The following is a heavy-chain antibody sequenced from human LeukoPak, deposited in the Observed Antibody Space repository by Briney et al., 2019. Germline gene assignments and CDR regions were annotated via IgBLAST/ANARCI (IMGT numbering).Heavy chain of an antibody. CDR1: GFTFSSCG. V-gene: IGHV3-30*18. J-gene: IGHJ4*02. CDR2: ISYDGSNK. Sequence: PGGSLRLSCAASGFTFSSCGMHWVRQAPGRGLEWVAVISYDGSNKYYADSVKGRFTISRDNSKNTLYLRMNSLRAEDTAVYYCAKGDYWGQGTLVTVSS. CDR3: AKGDY.